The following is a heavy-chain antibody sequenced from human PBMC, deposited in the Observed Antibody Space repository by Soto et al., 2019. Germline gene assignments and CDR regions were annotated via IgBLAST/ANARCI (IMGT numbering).Heavy chain of an antibody. Sequence: ASVKVSCKASGYTFTGYYMHWVRQAPGQGLEWMGWINPNSGGTNYAQKFQGWVTMTRDTSISTAYMELSRLRSDDTAVYYCARDSSSWPPDHYMDVWGKGTTVTVSS. V-gene: IGHV1-2*04. CDR1: GYTFTGYY. D-gene: IGHD6-13*01. J-gene: IGHJ6*03. CDR3: ARDSSSWPPDHYMDV. CDR2: INPNSGGT.